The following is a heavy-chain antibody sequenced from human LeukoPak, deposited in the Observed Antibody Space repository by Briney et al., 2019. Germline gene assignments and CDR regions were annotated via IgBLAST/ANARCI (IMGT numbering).Heavy chain of an antibody. J-gene: IGHJ3*02. V-gene: IGHV5-51*01. CDR1: GYSFTSYW. Sequence: GESLKVSCKGSGYSFTSYWIGWVRQMPGKGLEWMGIIYPGDSDTRYSPSFQGQVTISADKSISTAYLQWSSLKASDTAMYYCARPNTMVRGVIRDAFDIWGQGTIVTVSS. D-gene: IGHD3-10*01. CDR2: IYPGDSDT. CDR3: ARPNTMVRGVIRDAFDI.